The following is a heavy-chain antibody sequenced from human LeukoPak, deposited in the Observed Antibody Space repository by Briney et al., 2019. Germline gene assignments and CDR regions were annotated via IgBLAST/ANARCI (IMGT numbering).Heavy chain of an antibody. D-gene: IGHD1-1*01. Sequence: GGSLRLSCGASGFTFSSYWMHWVRQAPGKGLVWVSRINSDGSSTSYADSVKGRFTISRDNAKNTLYLKMNSLRAEDTAVYYCERETSNAFDIWGQGTMVTVSS. CDR2: INSDGSST. CDR3: ERETSNAFDI. CDR1: GFTFSSYW. V-gene: IGHV3-74*01. J-gene: IGHJ3*02.